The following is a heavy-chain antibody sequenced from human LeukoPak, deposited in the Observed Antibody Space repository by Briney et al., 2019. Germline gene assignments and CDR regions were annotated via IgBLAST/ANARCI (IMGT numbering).Heavy chain of an antibody. Sequence: GGSLRLSCAASGFTFSSYWMHWVRHAPGKGLVWVSRINSDGSSTSYADSVKGRFTISRDNAKNTLYLQMNSLRAEDTAVYYCAITGVADAFDIWGQGTMVTVSS. J-gene: IGHJ3*02. V-gene: IGHV3-74*01. CDR2: INSDGSST. CDR1: GFTFSSYW. CDR3: AITGVADAFDI. D-gene: IGHD3-10*01.